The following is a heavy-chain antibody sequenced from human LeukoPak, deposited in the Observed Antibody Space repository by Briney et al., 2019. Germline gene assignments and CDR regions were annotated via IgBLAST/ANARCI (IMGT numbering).Heavy chain of an antibody. CDR3: ARVYRPMAGTGYYFDY. CDR2: IYSGGST. D-gene: IGHD6-19*01. Sequence: GGSLRLSCAASGFTVSSNYMSWVRQAPGKGLEWVSVIYSGGSTYYADSVKGRFTISRDNSENTLYLQMNSLRAEDTAVYYCARVYRPMAGTGYYFDYWGQGTLVTVSS. J-gene: IGHJ4*02. V-gene: IGHV3-53*01. CDR1: GFTVSSNY.